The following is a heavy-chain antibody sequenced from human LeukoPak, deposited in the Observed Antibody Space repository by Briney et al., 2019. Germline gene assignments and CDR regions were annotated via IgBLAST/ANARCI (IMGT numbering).Heavy chain of an antibody. CDR2: INWSGTNI. CDR1: GIKFEDYG. V-gene: IGHV3-20*04. CDR3: ARQYTDSRDWYFYYIDV. D-gene: IGHD3-22*01. Sequence: GGSLRLSCVGSGIKFEDYGMNWVRQVPGKGLEWVSGINWSGTNIGYADSVEGRFTISRDNAKNALYLQMNSPRAEDTALYFCARQYTDSRDWYFYYIDVWGKGTTVIVSS. J-gene: IGHJ6*03.